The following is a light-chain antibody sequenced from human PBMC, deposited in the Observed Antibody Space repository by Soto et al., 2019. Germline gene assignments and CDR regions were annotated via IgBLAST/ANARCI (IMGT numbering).Light chain of an antibody. Sequence: EIVLTQSPVTLSLSPGERATLSCRASQSVTSTYLAWYQQKPGQSPRLIIYGGSTRASGFPDRFSGGWSGTDFTLTISRLEPEDSAVYYCHCQQFDSSRVYSFGQGTKLEI. CDR2: GGS. J-gene: IGKJ2*03. CDR3: QQFDSSRVYS. V-gene: IGKV3-20*01. CDR1: QSVTSTY.